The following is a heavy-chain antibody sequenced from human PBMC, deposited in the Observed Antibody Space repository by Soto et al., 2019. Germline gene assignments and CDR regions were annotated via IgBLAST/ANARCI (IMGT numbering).Heavy chain of an antibody. CDR1: GYTFTSYD. Sequence: QVQLVQSGAEVKKPGASVKVSCKASGYTFTSYDINWVRQATGQGLEWMGWMNPNSGNTGYAQKFQGRVTMTRNTSISTAYMELSSLRSEDTAVYCCASIYYDFWSGYRGINYWGQGTLVTVSS. CDR2: MNPNSGNT. CDR3: ASIYYDFWSGYRGINY. V-gene: IGHV1-8*01. D-gene: IGHD3-3*01. J-gene: IGHJ4*02.